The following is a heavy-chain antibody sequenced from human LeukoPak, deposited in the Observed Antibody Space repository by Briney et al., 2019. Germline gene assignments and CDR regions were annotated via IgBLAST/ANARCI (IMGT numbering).Heavy chain of an antibody. J-gene: IGHJ4*02. CDR2: IYPGDSDT. CDR3: ARFPLYCSSTSCYTGFDY. D-gene: IGHD2-2*02. Sequence: KAGESLKISCMGSGYSFTSYWIGWVRQMPGKGLEWMGIIYPGDSDTRYSPSFQGQVTISADKSISTAYLQWSSLKASDTAMYYCARFPLYCSSTSCYTGFDYWGQGTLVTVSS. V-gene: IGHV5-51*01. CDR1: GYSFTSYW.